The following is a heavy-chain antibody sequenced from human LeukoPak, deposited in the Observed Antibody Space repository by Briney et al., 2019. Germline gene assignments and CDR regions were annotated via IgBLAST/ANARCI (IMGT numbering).Heavy chain of an antibody. CDR1: GFTFSSYG. J-gene: IGHJ5*02. D-gene: IGHD2-15*01. CDR2: ISYDGSNK. CDR3: AKDLAATLNWFDP. V-gene: IGHV3-30*18. Sequence: PGGSLRLSCAASGFTFSSYGMHWVRQAPGKGLEWVAVISYDGSNKYYADSVKGRFTISRDNSKNTLYLQMNSLRAEDTAVYYCAKDLAATLNWFDPWGQGTLVTVSS.